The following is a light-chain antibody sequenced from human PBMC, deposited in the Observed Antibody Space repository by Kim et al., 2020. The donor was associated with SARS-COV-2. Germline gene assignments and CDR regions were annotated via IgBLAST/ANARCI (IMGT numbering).Light chain of an antibody. CDR2: GAS. CDR3: QQYGAS. J-gene: IGKJ1*01. CDR1: QSVTDN. V-gene: IGKV3-20*01. Sequence: PGERATLSCRASQSVTDNLAWYQQKPGQAPRLLIHGASIRATGIPDRFSGSGSGTDFTLTISRLEPEDFAIYYCQQYGASFGQGTKVDIK.